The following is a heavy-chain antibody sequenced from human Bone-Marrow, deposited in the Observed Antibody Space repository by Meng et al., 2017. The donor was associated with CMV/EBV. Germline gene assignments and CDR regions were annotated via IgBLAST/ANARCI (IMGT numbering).Heavy chain of an antibody. D-gene: IGHD4-17*01. V-gene: IGHV3-74*01. CDR1: GFTFSSHW. Sequence: GESLKISCAASGFTFSSHWMHWVRQAPGKGLVWVSRINSDGSSTSYADSVKGRFTISRDNAKNTLYLQMNSLRAEDTAVYYCAREGNGDYEHYYYYYYGMDVWGQGTTVTASS. CDR3: AREGNGDYEHYYYYYYGMDV. CDR2: INSDGSST. J-gene: IGHJ6*02.